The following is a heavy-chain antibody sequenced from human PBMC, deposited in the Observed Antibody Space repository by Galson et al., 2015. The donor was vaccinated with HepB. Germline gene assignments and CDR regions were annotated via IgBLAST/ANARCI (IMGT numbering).Heavy chain of an antibody. V-gene: IGHV1-18*04. Sequence: SVKVSCKASGYTFTSYYMHWVRQAPGQGLEWMGWISAYNGNTNYAQKLQGRVTMTTDTSTSTAYMELRSLRSDDTAVYYCARGGPVDTAIGGFDIWGQGTMVTVSS. CDR1: GYTFTSYY. J-gene: IGHJ3*02. D-gene: IGHD5-18*01. CDR3: ARGGPVDTAIGGFDI. CDR2: ISAYNGNT.